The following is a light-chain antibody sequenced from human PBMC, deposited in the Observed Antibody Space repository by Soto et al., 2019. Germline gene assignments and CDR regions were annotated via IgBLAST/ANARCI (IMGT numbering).Light chain of an antibody. CDR3: NSYARSSTWI. CDR2: EVS. Sequence: QSVLTQPASVSGSPGQSITISCTGTSGDVGAYNHVSWYQHHPGKAPKLMIYEVSNRPSGVPNRFSGSKSGDTASLTISGLQAEDEADYYCNSYARSSTWIFGGGTKLTVL. J-gene: IGLJ2*01. CDR1: SGDVGAYNH. V-gene: IGLV2-14*01.